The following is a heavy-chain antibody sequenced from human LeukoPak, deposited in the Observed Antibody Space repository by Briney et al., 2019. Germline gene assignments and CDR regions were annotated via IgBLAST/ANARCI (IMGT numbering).Heavy chain of an antibody. CDR3: ARVPDYGGNGRFLFDP. V-gene: IGHV4-59*01. J-gene: IGHJ5*02. CDR1: GGSISSYY. D-gene: IGHD4-23*01. CDR2: IYYSGST. Sequence: SETLSLTCTVSGGSISSYYWSWIRQPPGKGLEWIGYIYYSGSTNYNPSLKSRVTISVDTSKNQFSLKLSSVTAADTAVYYCARVPDYGGNGRFLFDPWGQGTLVTVSS.